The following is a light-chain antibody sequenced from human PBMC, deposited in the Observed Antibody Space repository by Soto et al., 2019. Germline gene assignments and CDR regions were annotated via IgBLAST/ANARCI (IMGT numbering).Light chain of an antibody. CDR2: RNN. J-gene: IGLJ1*01. CDR3: AAWDDSLSGLYV. Sequence: QSVLNQPPSASGTPGQRVTISCSGSSSNIGSNYVYWYQQLPGTAPKLLIYRNNQRPSGVPDRLSGSKSGTSASLAISGLRSEDEADYYCAAWDDSLSGLYVFGTGTKLTVL. CDR1: SSNIGSNY. V-gene: IGLV1-47*01.